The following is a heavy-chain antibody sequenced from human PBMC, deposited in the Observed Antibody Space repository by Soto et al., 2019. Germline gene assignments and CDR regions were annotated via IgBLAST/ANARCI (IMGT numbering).Heavy chain of an antibody. V-gene: IGHV4-34*01. CDR1: GGSFSGYY. J-gene: IGHJ6*03. D-gene: IGHD3-16*01. CDR2: INHSGST. Sequence: SETLSLTCAVYGGSFSGYYWSWIRQPPGKGLEWIGEINHSGSTNYNPSLKSRVTISVDTSKNQFSLKLSSVTAADTAVYYCARGASRRITQSYYYYMDVWGKGTTVTVSS. CDR3: ARGASRRITQSYYYYMDV.